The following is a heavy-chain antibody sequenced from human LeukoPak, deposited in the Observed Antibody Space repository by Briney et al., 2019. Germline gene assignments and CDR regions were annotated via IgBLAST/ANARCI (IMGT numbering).Heavy chain of an antibody. CDR2: IKQDGSEK. CDR1: GFTFSSYA. CDR3: ARRTYDFWSGYPNLYYYMDV. V-gene: IGHV3-7*01. Sequence: GRSLRLSCAASGFTFSSYAMHWVRQAPGKGLEWVANIKQDGSEKYYVDSVKGRFTISRDNAKNSLYLQMNSLRAEDTAVYYCARRTYDFWSGYPNLYYYMDVWGKGTTVTVSS. J-gene: IGHJ6*03. D-gene: IGHD3-3*01.